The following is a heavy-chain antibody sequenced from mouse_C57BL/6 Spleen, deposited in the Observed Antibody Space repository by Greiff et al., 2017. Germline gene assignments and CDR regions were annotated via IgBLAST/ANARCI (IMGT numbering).Heavy chain of an antibody. CDR1: GYTFTDYY. Sequence: EVQLQQSGPELVKPGASVKISCKASGYTFTDYYMNWVKQSNGKSLEWIGDINPNNGGTSYNQKFKGKATLTVDKSSSTAYMELRSLTSEDSAVYYCARVYGNYFFDYWGQGTTLTVSS. CDR3: ARVYGNYFFDY. CDR2: INPNNGGT. J-gene: IGHJ2*01. D-gene: IGHD2-1*01. V-gene: IGHV1-26*01.